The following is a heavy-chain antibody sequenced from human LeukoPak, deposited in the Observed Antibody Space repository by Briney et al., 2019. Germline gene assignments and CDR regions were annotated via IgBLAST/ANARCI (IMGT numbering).Heavy chain of an antibody. Sequence: GGSLRLSCAASGFTFSNSWMSWVRQAPGRGLEWGGRIKSKTDGGTTDYAAPVKGRFTISRDDSKNTLYLQMNSLKTEDTAVYYCTTGWVVPAAAYYSYYMDVWGKGTTVTVSS. CDR1: GFTFSNSW. CDR2: IKSKTDGGTT. J-gene: IGHJ6*03. CDR3: TTGWVVPAAAYYSYYMDV. D-gene: IGHD2-2*01. V-gene: IGHV3-15*01.